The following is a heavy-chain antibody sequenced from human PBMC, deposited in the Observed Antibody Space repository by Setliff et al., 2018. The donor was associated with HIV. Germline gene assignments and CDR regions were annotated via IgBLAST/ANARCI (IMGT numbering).Heavy chain of an antibody. Sequence: SETLSLTCTADSITYKTSYWGWIRQPPGKGLEWIGSFHYGGSTFYNPSLQGRVTTSVDTSNSQFSLTLTYVTAADTATYYCARHMSRVRGVTYFDSWGQGILVTVSS. V-gene: IGHV4-39*01. CDR2: FHYGGST. CDR1: DSITYKTSY. D-gene: IGHD3-10*01. J-gene: IGHJ4*02. CDR3: ARHMSRVRGVTYFDS.